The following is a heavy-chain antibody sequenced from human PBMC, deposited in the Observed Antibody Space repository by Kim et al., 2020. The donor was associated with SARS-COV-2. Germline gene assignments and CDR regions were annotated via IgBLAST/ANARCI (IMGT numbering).Heavy chain of an antibody. V-gene: IGHV1-69*01. D-gene: IGHD2-15*01. CDR3: AREYCSGGSCYRDS. J-gene: IGHJ5*01. Sequence: AQQFPGRVTITADESTSTAYMELSSLRSEDTAVYYCAREYCSGGSCYRDSWGQGTLVTVSS.